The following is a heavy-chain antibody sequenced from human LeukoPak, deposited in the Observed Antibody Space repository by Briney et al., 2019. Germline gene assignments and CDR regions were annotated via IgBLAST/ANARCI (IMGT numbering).Heavy chain of an antibody. V-gene: IGHV3-30*18. CDR1: GFTFSSYG. CDR2: ISYDGSNK. CDR3: AKGQGYYGYYYGMDV. J-gene: IGHJ6*02. D-gene: IGHD4-17*01. Sequence: GGSLRLSCAASGFTFSSYGMHWVRQAPGKGLEWVAVISYDGSNKYYADSVKGRFTISRDNSKNTLYLQMDSLRAEGTAVYYCAKGQGYYGYYYGMDVWGQGTTVTVSS.